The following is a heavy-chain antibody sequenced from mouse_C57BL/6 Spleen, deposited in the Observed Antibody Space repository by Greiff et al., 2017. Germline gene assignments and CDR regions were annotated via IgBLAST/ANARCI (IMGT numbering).Heavy chain of an antibody. CDR2: IYIGNGYT. D-gene: IGHD1-1*01. J-gene: IGHJ2*01. CDR1: GYTFTSYG. Sequence: EVQLQQPGAELVRPGSSVKMSCKTSGYTFTSYGINWVKQRPGQGLEWIGYIYIGNGYTEYNEKFKGKATLTSDTSSSTAYMQLSSLTSEDSAIYFCASQQDYNGSSYGDYFDYWGQGTTLTVSS. V-gene: IGHV1-58*01. CDR3: ASQQDYNGSSYGDYFDY.